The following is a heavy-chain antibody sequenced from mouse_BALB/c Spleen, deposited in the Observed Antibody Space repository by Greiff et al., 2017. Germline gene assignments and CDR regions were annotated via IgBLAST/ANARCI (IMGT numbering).Heavy chain of an antibody. D-gene: IGHD1-1*01. Sequence: EVKLVESGGGLVKPGGSLKLSCAASGFAFSSYDMSWVRQTPEKRLEWVAYISSGGGSTYYPDTVKGRFTISRDNAKNTLYLQMSSLKSEDTAMYYCARQGYYGSRDYAMDYWGQGTSVTVSS. V-gene: IGHV5-12-1*01. CDR3: ARQGYYGSRDYAMDY. CDR1: GFAFSSYD. J-gene: IGHJ4*01. CDR2: ISSGGGST.